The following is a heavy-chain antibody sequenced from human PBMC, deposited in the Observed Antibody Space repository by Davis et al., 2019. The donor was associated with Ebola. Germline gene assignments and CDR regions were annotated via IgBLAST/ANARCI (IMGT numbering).Heavy chain of an antibody. D-gene: IGHD2-8*01. J-gene: IGHJ6*03. CDR3: AKDSFPQLMVYATKIGYYYYMDV. V-gene: IGHV3-23*01. Sequence: GESLKISCTASEFSVSTNYMSWVRQTPGKGLEWVSAISGSGGSTYYADSVKGRFTISRDNSENTLYLQMNSLRAEDTAVYYCAKDSFPQLMVYATKIGYYYYMDVWGKGTTVTVSS. CDR1: EFSVSTNY. CDR2: ISGSGGST.